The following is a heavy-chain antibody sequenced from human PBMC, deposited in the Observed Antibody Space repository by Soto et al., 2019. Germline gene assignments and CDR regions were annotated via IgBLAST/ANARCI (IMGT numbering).Heavy chain of an antibody. CDR1: GGTFSSYA. V-gene: IGHV1-69*13. D-gene: IGHD3-22*01. Sequence: ASVKVSCKASGGTFSSYAISWVRQAPGQGLEWMGGIIPIFGTANYAQKFQGRVTITADESTSTAYMELSSLRSEDTAVYYCARGYYYDSSGYYDYWGQGTQVTVSS. J-gene: IGHJ4*02. CDR2: IIPIFGTA. CDR3: ARGYYYDSSGYYDY.